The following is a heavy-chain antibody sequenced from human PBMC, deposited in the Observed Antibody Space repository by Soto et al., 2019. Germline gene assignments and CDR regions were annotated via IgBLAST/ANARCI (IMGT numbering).Heavy chain of an antibody. CDR1: GYTFSNYG. CDR2: ISLYSDGT. V-gene: IGHV1-18*01. CDR3: ARVVPGAEAWFGP. Sequence: GASVKVSCKTSGYTFSNYGITWARQAPGQPLEWLGWISLYSDGTNYAQKFQGRVSMTTDTPTTTAYMELRSLRSDDTAVYYCARVVPGAEAWFGPWGQGTLVTVSS. D-gene: IGHD2-2*01. J-gene: IGHJ5*02.